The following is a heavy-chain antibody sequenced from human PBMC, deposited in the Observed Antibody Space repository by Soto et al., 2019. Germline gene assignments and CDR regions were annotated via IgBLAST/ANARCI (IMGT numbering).Heavy chain of an antibody. CDR2: INPNGGVT. CDR1: GGSFNDCY. CDR3: ARERGGATATLDDYYFYMDV. V-gene: IGHV1-2*04. D-gene: IGHD5-12*01. J-gene: IGHJ6*03. Sequence: QVQLVQSGAEVRKPGASVTVSCRSSGGSFNDCYIHWVRQAPGQGFEWLGWINPNGGVTKYAQKFQGWVSMTRDTSIRTVYMQLSRLRSHDTAVYYCARERGGATATLDDYYFYMDVWGTGTTVTVSS.